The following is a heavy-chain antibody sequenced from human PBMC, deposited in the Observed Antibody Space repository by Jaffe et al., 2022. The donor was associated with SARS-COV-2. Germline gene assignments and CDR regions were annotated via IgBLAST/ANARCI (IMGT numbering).Heavy chain of an antibody. CDR1: GYSFTNYW. V-gene: IGHV5-51*01. D-gene: IGHD6-13*01. CDR3: ARHGTIAEAAAY. J-gene: IGHJ4*02. Sequence: EVQLVQSRAEVKKPGESLKISCKGSGYSFTNYWIAWVRQMPGMGLEWMGIIYPGDSDTRYSPSFQGQVTISADKSFNTAYLQWSSLKASDSAMYFCARHGTIAEAAAYWGQGTLVTVSS. CDR2: IYPGDSDT.